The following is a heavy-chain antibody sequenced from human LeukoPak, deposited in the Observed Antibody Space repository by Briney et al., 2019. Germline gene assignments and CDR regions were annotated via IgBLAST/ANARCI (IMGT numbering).Heavy chain of an antibody. CDR1: GFTVSSNS. V-gene: IGHV3-53*01. J-gene: IGHJ3*02. CDR2: IYSGTI. Sequence: GGSLRLSCTVSGFTVSSNSMSWVRQAPGKGLEWVSFIYSGTIHYSDSVKGRFTISRDNSKNTLYLQMNSLRAEDTAVYYCARVLWFGELSDAFDIWGQGTMVTVSS. CDR3: ARVLWFGELSDAFDI. D-gene: IGHD3-10*01.